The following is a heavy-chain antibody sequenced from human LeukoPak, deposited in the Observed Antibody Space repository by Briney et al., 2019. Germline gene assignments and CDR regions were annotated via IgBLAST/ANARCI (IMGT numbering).Heavy chain of an antibody. CDR3: ARVSYQEGVDY. CDR1: GGSINGGNYY. J-gene: IGHJ4*02. Sequence: SETLSLTRTVSGGSINGGNYYWTWLRQPAGKGLEWIGRISPSGRTNHNPSLTSRVTISVGTSKNQFSLKLNFVTAADTAVYYCARVSYQEGVDYWGQGTLVTVSS. V-gene: IGHV4-61*02. CDR2: ISPSGRT. D-gene: IGHD2-2*01.